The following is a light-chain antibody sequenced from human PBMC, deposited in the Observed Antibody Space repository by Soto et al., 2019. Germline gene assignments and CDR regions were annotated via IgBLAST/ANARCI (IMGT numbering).Light chain of an antibody. J-gene: IGLJ1*01. CDR1: SSDIGSFKY. V-gene: IGLV2-14*01. Sequence: QSVLTQPASGSGSPGQSITISCTGTSSDIGSFKYVSWYQQHPGHAPKLVIYDVTNRPSVVFNRFSGSKSGNTASLTISGHQAEDEDDYCCSSYTPNSGLVVFGSGTKLTVL. CDR2: DVT. CDR3: SSYTPNSGLVV.